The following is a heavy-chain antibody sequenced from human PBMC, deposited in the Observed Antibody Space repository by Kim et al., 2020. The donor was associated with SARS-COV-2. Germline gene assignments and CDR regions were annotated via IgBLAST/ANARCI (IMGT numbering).Heavy chain of an antibody. CDR1: GYTFTSYG. J-gene: IGHJ6*02. CDR3: ARFRGIAAAGFYYYYGMDV. Sequence: ASVKVSCKASGYTFTSYGISWVRQAPGQGLEWMGWISAYNGNTNYAQKLQGRVTMTTDTSTSTAYMELRSLRSDDTAVYYCARFRGIAAAGFYYYYGMDVWGQGTTVTVSS. V-gene: IGHV1-18*04. CDR2: ISAYNGNT. D-gene: IGHD6-13*01.